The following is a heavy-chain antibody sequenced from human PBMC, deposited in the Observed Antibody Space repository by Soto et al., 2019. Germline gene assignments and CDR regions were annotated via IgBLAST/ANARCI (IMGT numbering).Heavy chain of an antibody. CDR3: AKDVRRLDYGDYGDAFDI. V-gene: IGHV3-23*01. CDR2: ISGSGGST. Sequence: GGSLRLSCAASGFTFSSYAMSWVRQAPGKGLEWVSAISGSGGSTYYADSVKGRFTISRDNSKNTLYLQMNSLRAEDTAVYYCAKDVRRLDYGDYGDAFDIWGQGTMVTVSS. D-gene: IGHD4-17*01. CDR1: GFTFSSYA. J-gene: IGHJ3*02.